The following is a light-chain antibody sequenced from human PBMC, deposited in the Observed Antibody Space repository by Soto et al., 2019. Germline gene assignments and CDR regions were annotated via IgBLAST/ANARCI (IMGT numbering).Light chain of an antibody. J-gene: IGKJ1*01. V-gene: IGKV1-5*01. CDR1: QSISSW. CDR3: QQYNSYSRT. Sequence: DIQMTQSPSTLSASVGDRVTLTCRASQSISSWLAWYQQKPGKAPKLLIYHAYSLESGVPSRLSGSGSGTEFTLTISSLQPDDFATYYCQQYNSYSRTFGQGTKVDIK. CDR2: HAY.